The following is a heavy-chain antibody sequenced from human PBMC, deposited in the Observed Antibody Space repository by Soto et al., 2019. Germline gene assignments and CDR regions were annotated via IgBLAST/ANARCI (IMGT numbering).Heavy chain of an antibody. J-gene: IGHJ4*02. CDR2: INPNSGNT. D-gene: IGHD3-10*01. Sequence: ASVKVSCKSSGYPFTSYDINWVRRATGQGIEWMGWINPNSGNTCYAQKFQARVTMTRNTSIRTDYIELSSLRSEEKAVYYCARGLFSFTLSQQTGDYWGQGTLVTVSS. CDR3: ARGLFSFTLSQQTGDY. V-gene: IGHV1-8*01. CDR1: GYPFTSYD.